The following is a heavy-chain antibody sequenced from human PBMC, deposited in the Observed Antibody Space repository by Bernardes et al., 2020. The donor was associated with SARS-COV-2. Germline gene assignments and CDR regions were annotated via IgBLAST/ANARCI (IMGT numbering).Heavy chain of an antibody. Sequence: GGSLRLSCAASGFTFSSYSMNWVRQAPGKGLEWVSSLSTSGSYIYYADSGKGRFTISRDHAKHSLYLQMNSLRAEDTAVYYCARDSYYYDASGYYLYYFDYWGQGTLVTVSS. D-gene: IGHD3-22*01. J-gene: IGHJ4*02. CDR1: GFTFSSYS. V-gene: IGHV3-21*01. CDR3: ARDSYYYDASGYYLYYFDY. CDR2: LSTSGSYI.